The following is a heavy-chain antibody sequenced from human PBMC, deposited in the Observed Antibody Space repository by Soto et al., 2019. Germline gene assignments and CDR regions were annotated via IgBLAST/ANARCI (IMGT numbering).Heavy chain of an antibody. V-gene: IGHV3-30*18. Sequence: GGSLRLSCADSGSTFGGSVMPAARSAPDKGLESVAVISYAGSNKYYADSVKGRFTTSRDNSKNTLYLQMNSLRAEDTAVYDCAKWAYCSGGNCYSHYYYGMDVWGQGTTVTVSS. CDR3: AKWAYCSGGNCYSHYYYGMDV. CDR1: GSTFGGSV. CDR2: ISYAGSNK. J-gene: IGHJ6*02. D-gene: IGHD2-15*01.